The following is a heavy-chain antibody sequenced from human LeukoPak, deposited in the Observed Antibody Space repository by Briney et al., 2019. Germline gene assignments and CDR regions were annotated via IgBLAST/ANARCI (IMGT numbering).Heavy chain of an antibody. CDR1: VGSISSGGYY. V-gene: IGHV4-31*03. Sequence: PSETLSLTCTVSVGSISSGGYYWSWIRQHPGKGLEWIGYIYYSGSTYYNPSLKSRVTISVDTSKNQCSLKLSSVTAADTAVYYCARGPDSSSSNWFDPWGQGTLVTVSS. CDR3: ARGPDSSSSNWFDP. CDR2: IYYSGST. D-gene: IGHD6-6*01. J-gene: IGHJ5*02.